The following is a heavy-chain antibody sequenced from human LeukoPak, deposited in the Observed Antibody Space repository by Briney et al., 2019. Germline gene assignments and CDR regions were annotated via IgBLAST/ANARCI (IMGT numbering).Heavy chain of an antibody. CDR2: ISASGGTT. D-gene: IGHD6-19*01. V-gene: IGHV3-23*01. CDR3: AREWGPIAVSGGPGY. Sequence: GGSLRLSCAASGFTFSSYALSWVRQAPGKGLEWVSVISASGGTTYYADSVKGRFTISRDNSKNTLFLQMNSLRAEDTAVYYCAREWGPIAVSGGPGYWGQGALVTVSS. J-gene: IGHJ4*02. CDR1: GFTFSSYA.